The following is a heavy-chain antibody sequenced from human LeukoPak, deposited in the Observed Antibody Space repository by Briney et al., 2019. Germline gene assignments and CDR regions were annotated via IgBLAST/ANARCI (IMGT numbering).Heavy chain of an antibody. D-gene: IGHD3-22*01. Sequence: GGSLRLSCAASGFTFSTYSMNWVRQAPGKGLEWVSSISSTTTYIYYADSVKGRFTISRDNAKNSLFLQMNSLSAEDTAVYYCARQYITVIVMDAFDIWGQGTMVTVSS. V-gene: IGHV3-21*01. CDR2: ISSTTTYI. CDR1: GFTFSTYS. J-gene: IGHJ3*02. CDR3: ARQYITVIVMDAFDI.